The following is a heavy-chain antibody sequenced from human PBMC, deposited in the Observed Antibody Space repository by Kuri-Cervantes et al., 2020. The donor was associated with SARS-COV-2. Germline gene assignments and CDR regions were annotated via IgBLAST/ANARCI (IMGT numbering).Heavy chain of an antibody. V-gene: IGHV5-51*01. CDR2: IYPGDSDT. J-gene: IGHJ6*03. CDR3: ARHNSDTRWYDDYYFYMDV. Sequence: GESLKISCQASGYSFSNYWIGWVRQMPGKGLEWMGIIYPGDSDTRYSPSFQGQVTISVDKSINTAYLQRSSLKASDAAMYYCARHNSDTRWYDDYYFYMDVWGKGTTVTVSS. CDR1: GYSFSNYW. D-gene: IGHD5-18*01.